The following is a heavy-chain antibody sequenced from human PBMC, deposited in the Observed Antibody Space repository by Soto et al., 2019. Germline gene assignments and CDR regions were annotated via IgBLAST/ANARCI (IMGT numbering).Heavy chain of an antibody. D-gene: IGHD4-17*01. J-gene: IGHJ6*03. CDR2: IYPGDSDT. Sequence: GESLKISCKGSGYSFTSYWIGWVRQMPGKGLEWMGIIYPGDSDTRYSPSFQGQVTISADKSISTAYLQWSSLKASDSAMYYCARLLPSYGDYSLGDWQPGGEYYYYMDVWGKGTTVTVSS. CDR1: GYSFTSYW. CDR3: ARLLPSYGDYSLGDWQPGGEYYYYMDV. V-gene: IGHV5-51*01.